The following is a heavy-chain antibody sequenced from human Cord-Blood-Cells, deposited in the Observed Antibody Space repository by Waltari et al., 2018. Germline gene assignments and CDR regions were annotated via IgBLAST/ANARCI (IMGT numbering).Heavy chain of an antibody. Sequence: QVQLVQSGAEVKKHGASVKVSCQVSGYTLTEFSMHWVRQAHGKGLEWMGVFEPEDGETSYAQRFQGRVTMTEDTSTDTAYMELSSLRSEDTAVYYCATWLGDSSGYSLDYWGQGTLVTVSS. CDR1: GYTLTEFS. V-gene: IGHV1-24*01. CDR2: FEPEDGET. CDR3: ATWLGDSSGYSLDY. D-gene: IGHD3-22*01. J-gene: IGHJ4*02.